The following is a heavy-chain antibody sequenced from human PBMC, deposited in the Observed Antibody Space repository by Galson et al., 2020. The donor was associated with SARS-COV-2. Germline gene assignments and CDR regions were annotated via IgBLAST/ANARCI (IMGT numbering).Heavy chain of an antibody. CDR3: ARLHSGEYAPEAFDI. CDR1: GTSISSSNYS. CDR2: ISDSGST. V-gene: IGHV4-39*07. J-gene: IGHJ3*02. Sequence: ASETLSLTCAVSGTSISSSNYSWDWIRQPPGKGLEWIGDISDSGSTYYNPSLKSRVTISGDRSKNQFSLRLSSVTAADTAVYYCARLHSGEYAPEAFDIWGPGTRVTVAS. D-gene: IGHD4-17*01.